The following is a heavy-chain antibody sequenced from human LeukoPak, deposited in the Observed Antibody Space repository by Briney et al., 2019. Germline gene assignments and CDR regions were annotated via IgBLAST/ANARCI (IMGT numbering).Heavy chain of an antibody. CDR2: IYHSGDT. CDR3: ARSQYYYETSGYRDAFDI. V-gene: IGHV4-38-2*02. D-gene: IGHD3-22*01. J-gene: IGHJ3*02. Sequence: PSETLSLTCTVSGYSISSGYYWGWIRQPPGKGLEWLGSIYHSGDTYCNPSLKSRVTIALDTSNNQFSLTLSSVTAADTAVYYCARSQYYYETSGYRDAFDIWGQGTMVTVSS. CDR1: GYSISSGYY.